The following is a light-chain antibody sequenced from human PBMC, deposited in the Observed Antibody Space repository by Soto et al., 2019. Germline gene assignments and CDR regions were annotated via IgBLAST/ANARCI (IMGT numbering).Light chain of an antibody. CDR1: QSISSW. J-gene: IGKJ1*01. V-gene: IGKV1-5*01. Sequence: DIQMTQSPSTLSASVGDIVTITCRASQSISSWLAWYQQKPGKAPKLLIYDASSLESGVPSRFSGSGSGTEFTLTTSSLQPYDFATYYCQQYNSYSRTFGQGTKFEIK. CDR2: DAS. CDR3: QQYNSYSRT.